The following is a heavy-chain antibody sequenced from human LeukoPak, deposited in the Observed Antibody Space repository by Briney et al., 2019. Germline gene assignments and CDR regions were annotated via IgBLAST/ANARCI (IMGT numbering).Heavy chain of an antibody. CDR1: GYTFTSYG. CDR3: ARDRAVRGVIIGPFDY. D-gene: IGHD3-10*01. V-gene: IGHV1-18*01. CDR2: ISAYNGNT. J-gene: IGHJ4*02. Sequence: ASVKVSCKASGYTFTSYGISWVRQAPGQGLEWMGWISAYNGNTNYAQKLQGRVTMTTDTSTSTAYMELRSLRSDDTAVYYCARDRAVRGVIIGPFDYWGQGTLVTVSS.